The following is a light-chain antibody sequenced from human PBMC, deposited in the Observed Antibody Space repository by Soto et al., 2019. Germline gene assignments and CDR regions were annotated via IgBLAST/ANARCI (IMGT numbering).Light chain of an antibody. CDR1: QSISTY. V-gene: IGKV1-39*01. J-gene: IGKJ1*01. Sequence: DIQMTQSPYSLSASVGDRVTITCRASQSISTYLNWYQQKPGKAPNLLIYAASSLHSGVPSRFSGSGSGTDFTLTISSLQPEDFGTFYCHQSYSSWTFGQGTKVEIK. CDR3: HQSYSSWT. CDR2: AAS.